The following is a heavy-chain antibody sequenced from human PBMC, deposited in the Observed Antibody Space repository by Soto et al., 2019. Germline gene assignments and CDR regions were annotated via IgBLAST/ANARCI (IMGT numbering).Heavy chain of an antibody. Sequence: PGESLKISCKGSGYRFTNYWIGWVRQMPGKGLEWMGIIYPYDSDTRYSPSFQGQVTISADKSISTAYLQWSSLKASDTATYYCARQSSSGCYRNGLDVWGQGTTVTVSS. CDR1: GYRFTNYW. CDR2: IYPYDSDT. CDR3: ARQSSSGCYRNGLDV. V-gene: IGHV5-51*01. J-gene: IGHJ6*02. D-gene: IGHD6-19*01.